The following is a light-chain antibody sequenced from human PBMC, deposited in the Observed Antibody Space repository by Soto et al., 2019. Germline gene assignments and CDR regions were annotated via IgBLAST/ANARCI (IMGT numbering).Light chain of an antibody. CDR3: MQSTQLPPT. Sequence: DVVLTQTHLSLSVTPGQPASISCNSSQSLLHNGGETYLFWYLQKPGQSPQLLIYEVSNRLSGVPDRFSGSGSGTDFTLEISRVEAEDVGIYYCMQSTQLPPTFGQGARLEIK. V-gene: IGKV2D-29*02. CDR2: EVS. CDR1: QSLLHNGGETY. J-gene: IGKJ5*01.